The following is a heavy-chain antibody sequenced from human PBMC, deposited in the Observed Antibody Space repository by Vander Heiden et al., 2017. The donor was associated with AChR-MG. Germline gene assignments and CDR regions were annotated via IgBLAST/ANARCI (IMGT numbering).Heavy chain of an antibody. CDR3: ARHPGGPDYDYIWGSYRLDY. CDR1: GSRFTIHR. J-gene: IGHJ4*02. V-gene: IGHV5-51*01. D-gene: IGHD3-16*02. CDR2: IYPGDSDT. Sequence: EVQLVQSGAEVKKPGESLKISCKGSGSRFTIHRMGGVRQMPGKGREWMGIIYPGDSDTRYSPSFQGQVTISADKSISTAYLQWSSLKASDTAMYYCARHPGGPDYDYIWGSYRLDYWGQGTLVTVSS.